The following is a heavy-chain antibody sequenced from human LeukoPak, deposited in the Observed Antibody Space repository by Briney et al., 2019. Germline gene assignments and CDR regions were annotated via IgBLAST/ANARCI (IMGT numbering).Heavy chain of an antibody. D-gene: IGHD2-2*01. CDR2: ISAYNGNT. Sequence: GASVKVSCKASGYTFTSYVISWVRQAPGQGLEWMGWISAYNGNTNYAQKLQGRVTMTTDTSTSTAYMELRSLRSDDTAVYYCARTYCSSTSCHDAFDIWGQGTMVTVSS. V-gene: IGHV1-18*01. J-gene: IGHJ3*02. CDR3: ARTYCSSTSCHDAFDI. CDR1: GYTFTSYV.